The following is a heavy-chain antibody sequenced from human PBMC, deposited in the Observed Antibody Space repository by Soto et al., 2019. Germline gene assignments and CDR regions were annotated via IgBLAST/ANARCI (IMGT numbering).Heavy chain of an antibody. D-gene: IGHD5-12*01. V-gene: IGHV4-59*08. Sequence: SETLSLTCTVSGGSISSHDWSWIRQPPGQGLEWIGYVYYSGSTNYNPSLKSRVTISVDTSKSQFSLRLSSVTAADTAVYFCSRLDGYEHYFDSRGQGALVT. CDR3: SRLDGYEHYFDS. CDR1: GGSISSHD. CDR2: VYYSGST. J-gene: IGHJ4*02.